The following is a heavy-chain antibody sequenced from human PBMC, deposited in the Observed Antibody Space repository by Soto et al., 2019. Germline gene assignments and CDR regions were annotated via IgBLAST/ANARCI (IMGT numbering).Heavy chain of an antibody. Sequence: QVQLVQSGAAVKKPGSSVKVSCKASGDTFTTNSLNWVRQAPGQGLEWMGGIIPVVGTTKYAQKYQDRVTITGDKSTNTAYMELSSLRSDDTAGYYCARGLLYATTYFDYWGQGTPVTGSS. J-gene: IGHJ4*02. CDR2: IIPVVGTT. V-gene: IGHV1-69*06. CDR3: ARGLLYATTYFDY. CDR1: GDTFTTNS. D-gene: IGHD2-8*01.